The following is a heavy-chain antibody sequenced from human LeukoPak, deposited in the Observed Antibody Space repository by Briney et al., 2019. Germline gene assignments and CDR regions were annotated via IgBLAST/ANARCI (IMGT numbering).Heavy chain of an antibody. J-gene: IGHJ4*02. CDR1: GYTFTDHY. CDR3: ERDFRATFGGVMASAFVY. D-gene: IGHD3-16*01. V-gene: IGHV1-46*01. Sequence: ASVKVSCKASGYTFTDHYMHWVRQAPGQGLEWMGIINPVGGGTTYAQHFQGRVTMTGDTSTSTVYMELRSLRSEDTAVYYCERDFRATFGGVMASAFVYWGQGTLVTVSP. CDR2: INPVGGGT.